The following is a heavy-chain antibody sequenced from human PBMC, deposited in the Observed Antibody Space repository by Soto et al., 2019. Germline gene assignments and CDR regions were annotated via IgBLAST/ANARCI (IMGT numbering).Heavy chain of an antibody. CDR2: ISAYNGNT. CDR1: GYTFTSYG. J-gene: IGHJ5*02. Sequence: GASVKVSCKASGYTFTSYGISWVRQAPGQGLEWMGWISAYNGNTNYAQKLQGRVTMTTDTSTSTAYMELRSLRSDDTAVYYCARDSIVVVVAATRQFDPWGQGTLVTVSS. D-gene: IGHD2-15*01. CDR3: ARDSIVVVVAATRQFDP. V-gene: IGHV1-18*04.